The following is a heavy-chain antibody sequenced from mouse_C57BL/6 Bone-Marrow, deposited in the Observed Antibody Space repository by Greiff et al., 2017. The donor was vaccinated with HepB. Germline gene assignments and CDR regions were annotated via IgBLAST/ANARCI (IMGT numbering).Heavy chain of an antibody. Sequence: VQLQQPGAELVMPGASVKLSCKASGYTFTSYWMHWVKQRPGQGLEWIGEIDPSDSYTNYNQKFKGKSTLTVDKSSSTAYMQLSSLTSEDSAVYYSARDYDYDEGFAYWGQGTLVTVSA. CDR3: ARDYDYDEGFAY. V-gene: IGHV1-69*01. D-gene: IGHD2-4*01. CDR1: GYTFTSYW. CDR2: IDPSDSYT. J-gene: IGHJ3*01.